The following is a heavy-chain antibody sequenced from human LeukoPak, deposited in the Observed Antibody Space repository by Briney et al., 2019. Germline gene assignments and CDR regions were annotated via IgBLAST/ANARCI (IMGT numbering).Heavy chain of an antibody. J-gene: IGHJ4*02. CDR1: GFTFTNYA. V-gene: IGHV3-23*01. D-gene: IGHD3-22*01. Sequence: GGSLRLSCAASGFTFTNYAMSWVRQAPGKGLEWVSGIRGSGGSTYYADSVKGRFTISRDNSKNTLYLQMNSLRAEDTAVYYCAKEAAAWIYYDSSGYYTNYFDYWGQGTLVTVSS. CDR3: AKEAAAWIYYDSSGYYTNYFDY. CDR2: IRGSGGST.